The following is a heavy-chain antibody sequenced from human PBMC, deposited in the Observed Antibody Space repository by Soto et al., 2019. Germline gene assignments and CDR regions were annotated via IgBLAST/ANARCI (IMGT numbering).Heavy chain of an antibody. J-gene: IGHJ4*02. Sequence: GGSLRLSCAASGFTFSSYGMHWVRQAPGKGLEWVAVIWYDGSNKYYADSVKGRFTISRDNSKNTLYLQMNSLRAEDTAVYYCAALTYYYDSSGYYPTGSLDYWGQGTLVTVSS. CDR2: IWYDGSNK. V-gene: IGHV3-33*01. CDR3: AALTYYYDSSGYYPTGSLDY. CDR1: GFTFSSYG. D-gene: IGHD3-22*01.